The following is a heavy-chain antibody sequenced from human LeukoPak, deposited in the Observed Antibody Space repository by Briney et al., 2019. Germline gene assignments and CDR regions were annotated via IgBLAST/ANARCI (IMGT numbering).Heavy chain of an antibody. J-gene: IGHJ6*02. Sequence: QPGGSLRLSCAATGFTFKDYGMHWVRQPPGKGLEWVSSINGDGGGPDYADSVKGRFTISRDNAKNYLYLELSSLRPEATALYYCAKHMSATNTYSFFGLDVWGQGTTVTVSS. CDR3: AKHMSATNTYSFFGLDV. D-gene: IGHD1-26*01. CDR1: GFTFKDYG. V-gene: IGHV3-9*01. CDR2: INGDGGGP.